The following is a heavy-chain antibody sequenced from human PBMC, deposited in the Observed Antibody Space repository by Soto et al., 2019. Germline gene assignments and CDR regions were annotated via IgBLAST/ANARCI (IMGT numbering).Heavy chain of an antibody. Sequence: PSETLSLTCTVSGGSISSYYWSWIRQPPGKGLEWIGYIYYSGSTNYNPSLKSRVTISVDTSKNQFFLKLSSVTAADTAVYYCARYHFAFDYWGQGTLVTVSS. CDR2: IYYSGST. V-gene: IGHV4-59*08. J-gene: IGHJ4*02. CDR1: GGSISSYY. CDR3: ARYHFAFDY. D-gene: IGHD2-2*01.